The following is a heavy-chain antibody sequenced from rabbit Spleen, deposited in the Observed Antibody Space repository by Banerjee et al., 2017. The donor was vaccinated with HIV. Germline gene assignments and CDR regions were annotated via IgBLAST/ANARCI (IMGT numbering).Heavy chain of an antibody. CDR2: IGSASNGKT. J-gene: IGHJ3*01. D-gene: IGHD6-1*01. CDR1: GFSFSGTDY. V-gene: IGHV1S45*01. CDR3: ARTDYYGYGYDL. Sequence: QEQLEESGGGLVQPEGSLTLTCTASGFSFSGTDYMCWVRQAPGKGLEWIACIGSASNGKTFYASWAKGRFTISKTSSTTVTLQMTSLTAADTATYFCARTDYYGYGYDLWGQGTLVTVS.